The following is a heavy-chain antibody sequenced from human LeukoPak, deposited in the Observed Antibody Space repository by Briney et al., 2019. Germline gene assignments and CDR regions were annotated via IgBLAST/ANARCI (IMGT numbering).Heavy chain of an antibody. CDR3: AHSAPSDFDY. J-gene: IGHJ4*02. CDR1: GFSLTTSAVG. Sequence: ESGPTLVNPTQTLTLTCTFSGFSLTTSAVGVGWIRQPPGKALEWLALIYGDDDKRYSPSLKSRLTITKDISKNQVFLTMTNMDPVDTATYYCAHSAPSDFDYWGQGTLVTVSS. CDR2: IYGDDDK. V-gene: IGHV2-5*02.